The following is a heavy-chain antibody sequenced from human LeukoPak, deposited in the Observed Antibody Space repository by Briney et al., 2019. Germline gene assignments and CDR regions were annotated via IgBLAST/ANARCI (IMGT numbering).Heavy chain of an antibody. CDR1: GFTFSDYS. CDR2: ITSSSSTI. CDR3: ARSASWVYGSGSYYPEY. Sequence: GGSLRLSCVATGFTFSDYSMNWVRQAPGKGLEWVSFITSSSSTIYYADSVKGRFTISRDNAKNSLYLQMNSLRAEDTAVYYCARSASWVYGSGSYYPEYWGQRTLVTVSS. J-gene: IGHJ4*02. V-gene: IGHV3-48*01. D-gene: IGHD3-10*01.